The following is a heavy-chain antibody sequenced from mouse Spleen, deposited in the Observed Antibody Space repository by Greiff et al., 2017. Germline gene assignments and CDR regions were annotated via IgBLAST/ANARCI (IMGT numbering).Heavy chain of an antibody. D-gene: IGHD4-1*01. J-gene: IGHJ1*01. Sequence: EVHLVESGGGLVQPGGSRKLSCAASGFTFSSFGMHWVRQAPEKGLEWVAYISSGSSTIYYADTVKGRFTISRDNPKNTLFLQMTSLRSEDTAMYYCARLGPYWYFDVWGAGTTVTVSS. CDR3: ARLGPYWYFDV. V-gene: IGHV5-17*02. CDR2: ISSGSSTI. CDR1: GFTFSSFG.